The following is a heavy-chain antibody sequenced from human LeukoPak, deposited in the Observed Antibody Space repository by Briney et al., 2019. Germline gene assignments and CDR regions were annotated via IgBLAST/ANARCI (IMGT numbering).Heavy chain of an antibody. CDR2: IYYSGST. CDR3: ARERSHCGGDCFGLDAFDI. J-gene: IGHJ3*02. V-gene: IGHV4-31*03. D-gene: IGHD2-21*02. Sequence: SETLSLTCTVSGGSISSGGYYWSWIRQHPGKGLEWIGYIYYSGSTYYNPSLKSRVTISVDTSKNQFSPKLSSVTAADTAVYYCARERSHCGGDCFGLDAFDIWGQGTMVTVSS. CDR1: GGSISSGGYY.